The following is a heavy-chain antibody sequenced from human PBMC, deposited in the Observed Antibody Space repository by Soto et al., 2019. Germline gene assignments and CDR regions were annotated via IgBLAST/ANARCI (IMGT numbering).Heavy chain of an antibody. J-gene: IGHJ4*02. V-gene: IGHV4-34*01. CDR3: ARHGGYYFDY. CDR2: IGHGGGT. CDR1: GGSFSGYY. D-gene: IGHD3-16*01. Sequence: QVQLQQWGAGLLKPSETLSVTCAVYGGSFSGYYWSWIRQPPGKGLEWIGEIGHGGGTIYNPSLETRVTISEDSSNHQFSLKVNSVTAADTAVYYCARHGGYYFDYWGQGAPVTVYS.